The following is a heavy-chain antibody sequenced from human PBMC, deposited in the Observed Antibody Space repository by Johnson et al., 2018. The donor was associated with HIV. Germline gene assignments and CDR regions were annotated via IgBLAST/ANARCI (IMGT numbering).Heavy chain of an antibody. V-gene: IGHV3-30*18. CDR2: VSYDGSNK. Sequence: QEQLVESGGGVVQPGTSLRLSCAASGFTFSNYAMGWVRQAPGKGLEWVAVVSYDGSNKYYADSVKGRFTISRDNSKNTLYLQMNSLRAEDTAVYYCAKDETSHWRAFDIWGQGTMVTVSS. CDR1: GFTFSNYA. J-gene: IGHJ3*02. D-gene: IGHD2-2*01. CDR3: AKDETSHWRAFDI.